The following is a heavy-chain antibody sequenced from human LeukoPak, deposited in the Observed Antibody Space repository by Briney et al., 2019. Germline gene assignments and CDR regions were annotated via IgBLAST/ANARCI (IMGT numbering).Heavy chain of an antibody. CDR2: ISWNSGSI. D-gene: IGHD3-3*01. Sequence: GGSLRLSCAASGFTFTSYSMNWVRQAPGKGLEWVSGISWNSGSIDYADSVKGRFTISRDNAKNSLYLQVNSLRAEDTALYYCAKGDGFGVASYFDHWGQGTLVTVSS. J-gene: IGHJ4*02. V-gene: IGHV3-9*01. CDR1: GFTFTSYS. CDR3: AKGDGFGVASYFDH.